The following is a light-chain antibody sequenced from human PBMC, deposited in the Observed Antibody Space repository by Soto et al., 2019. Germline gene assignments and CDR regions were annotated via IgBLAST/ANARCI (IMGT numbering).Light chain of an antibody. J-gene: IGLJ3*02. CDR2: EVN. Sequence: QSVLTQPTSASGSPGNSGTISCTGTSSDVGFYNYASWDQQHPDKAPQLMIYEVNKRPSGVHDRYSGAKSGNTASLTVSGLQTDEEADYYCTSYAGYNNPVVFGGGTKLTVL. CDR1: SSDVGFYNY. V-gene: IGLV2-8*01. CDR3: TSYAGYNNPVV.